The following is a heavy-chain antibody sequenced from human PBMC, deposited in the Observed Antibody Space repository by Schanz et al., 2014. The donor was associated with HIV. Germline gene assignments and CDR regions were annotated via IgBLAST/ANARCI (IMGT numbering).Heavy chain of an antibody. V-gene: IGHV3-30*18. CDR3: AKDRNYYDSRYRGKGNYYYYYGMDV. D-gene: IGHD3-22*01. CDR1: GFSFSNYG. CDR2: ISNDGSNK. J-gene: IGHJ6*02. Sequence: QVQLVESGGGVVQPGRSLRLSCAASGFSFSNYGMHWVRQAPGKGLEWVAVISNDGSNKHYADSVKGRFTISRDNSKSTLYLQVKRLRPEDRAVYDCAKDRNYYDSRYRGKGNYYYYYGMDVWGQGTTVTVSS.